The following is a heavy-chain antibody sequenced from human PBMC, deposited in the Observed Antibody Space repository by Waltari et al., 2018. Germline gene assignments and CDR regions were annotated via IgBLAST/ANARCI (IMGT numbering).Heavy chain of an antibody. CDR2: IDYTGST. J-gene: IGHJ4*02. D-gene: IGHD5-18*01. CDR3: ARWRTSMLDY. CDR1: GGSISSSSSY. Sequence: QLQLQESGPVLVKPSETLSLPCTVAGGSISSSSSYCGWLRQPPGKGLEWIGRIDYTGSTSYNPSLKSRVTISVDTSKNQFSLKLSSVTAADTAVYYCARWRTSMLDYWGQGTLVTVSS. V-gene: IGHV4-39*01.